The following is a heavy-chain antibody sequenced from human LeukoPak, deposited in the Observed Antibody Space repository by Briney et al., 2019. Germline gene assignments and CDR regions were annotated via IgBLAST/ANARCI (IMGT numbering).Heavy chain of an antibody. V-gene: IGHV3-53*01. J-gene: IGHJ6*03. CDR1: GFTVSRYY. CDR3: TRLFGQFSDYFGTADYYMDV. D-gene: IGHD5/OR15-5a*01. Sequence: GGSLRLSCAASGFTVSRYYMSWVRQAPGKGLEWVSVIYSGGSTYYADSVKGRFTISRDNSKNTLYLQMNSLRAEDTAVYYCTRLFGQFSDYFGTADYYMDVWGKGTTVTVS. CDR2: IYSGGST.